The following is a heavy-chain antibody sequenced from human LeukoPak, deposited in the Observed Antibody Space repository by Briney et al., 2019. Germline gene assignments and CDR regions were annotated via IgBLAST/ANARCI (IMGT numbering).Heavy chain of an antibody. Sequence: GGSLRLSCAASGFSFSSYAMSWVRQAPGQGLGWVSVFSGNGGSTYYANSVKSRFTISRDNSKNTLYLQMNSLRAEDTAVYYCAKSYVWGSYRHPFDYWGQGTLVTVSS. D-gene: IGHD3-16*02. V-gene: IGHV3-23*01. CDR1: GFSFSSYA. CDR3: AKSYVWGSYRHPFDY. CDR2: FSGNGGST. J-gene: IGHJ4*02.